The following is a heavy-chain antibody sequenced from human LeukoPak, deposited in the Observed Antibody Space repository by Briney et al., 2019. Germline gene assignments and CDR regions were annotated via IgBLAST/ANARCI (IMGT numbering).Heavy chain of an antibody. V-gene: IGHV3-20*04. D-gene: IGHD2-21*02. Sequence: GGSLRLSCAASGFSVSNNYMSWVRQAPGKGLEWVSGINWNGGSTGYADSVKGRFTISRDNARKSLYLKMNSLRGEDTALYYCVRDYCGGDCYPFDYWGQGTLVTVSS. CDR3: VRDYCGGDCYPFDY. CDR1: GFSVSNNY. CDR2: INWNGGST. J-gene: IGHJ4*02.